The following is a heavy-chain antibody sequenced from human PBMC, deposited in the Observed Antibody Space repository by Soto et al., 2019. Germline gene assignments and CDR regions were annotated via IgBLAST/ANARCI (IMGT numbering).Heavy chain of an antibody. J-gene: IGHJ4*02. CDR2: ISDTGGDS. Sequence: PGGSLRLSCEASGFTFINYAMSWVRQSPGKGLEWVSSISDTGGDSYYADSMDGRFSVSRDNSKNTLYLQINSLRAEDPAIYYCVRDLYRSATMPCLDHWGQGALVTVSS. CDR3: VRDLYRSATMPCLDH. D-gene: IGHD1-1*01. CDR1: GFTFINYA. V-gene: IGHV3-23*01.